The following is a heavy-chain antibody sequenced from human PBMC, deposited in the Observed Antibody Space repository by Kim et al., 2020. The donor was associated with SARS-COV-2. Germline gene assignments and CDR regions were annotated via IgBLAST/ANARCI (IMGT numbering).Heavy chain of an antibody. D-gene: IGHD2-15*01. CDR2: IYYSGST. CDR3: ARSRGGYSDFDY. Sequence: SETLSLTCTVSGGSISSSSYYWGWIRQPPGKGLEWIGSIYYSGSTYYNPSLKSRVTISVDTSKNQFSLKLSSVTAADTAVYYCARSRGGYSDFDYWGQGTLVTVSS. V-gene: IGHV4-39*07. CDR1: GGSISSSSYY. J-gene: IGHJ4*02.